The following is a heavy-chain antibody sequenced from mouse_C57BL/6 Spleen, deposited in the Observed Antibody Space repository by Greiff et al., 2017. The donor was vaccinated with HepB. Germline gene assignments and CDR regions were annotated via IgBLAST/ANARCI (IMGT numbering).Heavy chain of an antibody. J-gene: IGHJ2*01. V-gene: IGHV1-66*01. CDR3: ARQGGYYGRLDY. CDR2: IYPGSGNT. D-gene: IGHD1-1*01. Sequence: VKLMESGPELVKPGASVKISCKASGYSFTSYYIHWVKQRPGQGLEWIGWIYPGSGNTKYNEKFKGKATLTADTSSSTAYMQLSSLTSEDSAVYYCARQGGYYGRLDYWGQGTTLTVSS. CDR1: GYSFTSYY.